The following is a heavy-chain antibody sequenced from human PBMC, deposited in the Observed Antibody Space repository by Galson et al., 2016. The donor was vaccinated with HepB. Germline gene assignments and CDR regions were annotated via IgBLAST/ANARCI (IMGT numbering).Heavy chain of an antibody. J-gene: IGHJ6*02. Sequence: KGLEWIGYIYYSESTYYNPSLRSRVTMSVDTSKYQFSLKLSSVTAADTAVYYCARGGVRFLGWHTLRYYYYGMDVWGQGTTVTVSS. CDR2: IYYSEST. V-gene: IGHV4-30-4*01. CDR3: ARGGVRFLGWHTLRYYYYGMDV. D-gene: IGHD3-3*01.